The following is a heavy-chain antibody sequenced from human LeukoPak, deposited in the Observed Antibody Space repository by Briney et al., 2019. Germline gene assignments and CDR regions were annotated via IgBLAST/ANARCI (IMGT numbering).Heavy chain of an antibody. Sequence: ASVKVSCKVSGYTLTELSMHWVRQAPGKGLEWMGGFDPEDGETIYAQKFQGRVTMTEDTSTDTAYMELSSLRSEDTAVYYCATSTMVRGVINYYYYYMDVWGKGTTVTISS. CDR2: FDPEDGET. CDR1: GYTLTELS. J-gene: IGHJ6*03. CDR3: ATSTMVRGVINYYYYYMDV. V-gene: IGHV1-24*01. D-gene: IGHD3-10*01.